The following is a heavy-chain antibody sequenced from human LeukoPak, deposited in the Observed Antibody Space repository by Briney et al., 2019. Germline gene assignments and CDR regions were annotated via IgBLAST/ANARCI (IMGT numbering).Heavy chain of an antibody. J-gene: IGHJ4*02. V-gene: IGHV3-7*01. D-gene: IGHD6-13*01. CDR2: IKQDGSEK. CDR1: GFNFSTYW. CDR3: ATDLGSSRPNF. Sequence: GGSLRLSCAASGFNFSTYWMSWVRQAPGKGLEWVANIKQDGSEKYYVDSAKGRFTISRDNAKNSLYLQMNSLRAEDTAVYYCATDLGSSRPNFWGQGILVTVSS.